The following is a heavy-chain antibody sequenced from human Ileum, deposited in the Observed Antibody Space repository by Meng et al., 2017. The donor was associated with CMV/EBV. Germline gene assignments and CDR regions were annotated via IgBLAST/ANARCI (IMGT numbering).Heavy chain of an antibody. Sequence: QISLKESGPTLVKTTQTLTLTCTFSGFSLTTSGVGVGWVRQPPGKALEWLALIYWDDDKRYSPSLKSRFTITKDTSKNQVVFTMTNMDPVDTATYYCTQLRTGYAYWGQGTLVTVSS. J-gene: IGHJ1*01. V-gene: IGHV2-5*02. D-gene: IGHD3/OR15-3a*01. CDR2: IYWDDDK. CDR3: TQLRTGYAY. CDR1: GFSLTTSGVG.